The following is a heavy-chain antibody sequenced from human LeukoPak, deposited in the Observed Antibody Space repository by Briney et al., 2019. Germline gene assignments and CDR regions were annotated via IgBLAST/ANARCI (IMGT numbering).Heavy chain of an antibody. J-gene: IGHJ5*02. V-gene: IGHV1-8*01. D-gene: IGHD3-9*01. CDR2: MNSNSGNT. CDR3: ARGHYDILTGYSP. CDR1: GYTFTSYD. Sequence: ASVKVSCKASGYTFTSYDINWVRQATGQGLEWMGWMNSNSGNTGYAQKFQGRVTMTRNTSISTAYMELSSLRSEDTAVYYCARGHYDILTGYSPWDQGTLVTVSS.